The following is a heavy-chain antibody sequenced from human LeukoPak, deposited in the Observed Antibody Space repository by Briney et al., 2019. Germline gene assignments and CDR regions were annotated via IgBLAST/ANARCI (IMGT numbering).Heavy chain of an antibody. CDR1: GFTFSGYW. CDR2: IKEDGSER. V-gene: IGHV3-7*01. D-gene: IGHD6-13*01. Sequence: GGSLRLSCAASGFTFSGYWMTWVRQAPGKGLEWVANIKEDGSERYYVDSVKGRFTISRDNGKDSLYLQIDSLRAEDSAVYYCARERYSNSWYRDYWGQGTLVTVSS. CDR3: ARERYSNSWYRDY. J-gene: IGHJ4*02.